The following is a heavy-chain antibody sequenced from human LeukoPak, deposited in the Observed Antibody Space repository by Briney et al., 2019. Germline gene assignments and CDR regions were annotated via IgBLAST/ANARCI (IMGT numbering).Heavy chain of an antibody. CDR2: IYYSGST. CDR3: ARDRCSGGSCYSYYYGMDV. J-gene: IGHJ6*02. Sequence: SQTLSLTCTVSGGSISSGGYYWSWIRQHPGKGLEWIGYIYYSGSTYYNPYLKSRVTISVDTSKNQFSLKLSSVTAADTAVYYCARDRCSGGSCYSYYYGMDVWGQGTTVTVSS. CDR1: GGSISSGGYY. D-gene: IGHD2-15*01. V-gene: IGHV4-31*03.